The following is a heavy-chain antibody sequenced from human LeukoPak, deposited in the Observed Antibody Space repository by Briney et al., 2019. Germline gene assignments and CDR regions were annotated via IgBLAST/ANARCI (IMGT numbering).Heavy chain of an antibody. CDR2: IYHAGST. CDR1: GYSISSGYY. Sequence: SETLSLTCTVSGYSISSGYYWGWIRQSPGKGLEWIGSIYHAGSTFHNPSLKSRVTISVDTSKSQFSLKVNSVTAADTAVYYCARLSVIVGAALEYYYYYMDVWGQGTTVTVSS. D-gene: IGHD1-26*01. CDR3: ARLSVIVGAALEYYYYYMDV. J-gene: IGHJ6*03. V-gene: IGHV4-38-2*02.